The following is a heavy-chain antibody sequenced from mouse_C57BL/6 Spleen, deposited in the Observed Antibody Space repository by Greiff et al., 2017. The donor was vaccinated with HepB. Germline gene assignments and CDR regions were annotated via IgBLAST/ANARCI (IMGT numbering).Heavy chain of an antibody. Sequence: QVQLQQPGTELEKPGASVKLSCKASGYTFTSYWMHWVKQRPGQGLEWIGNINPSNGGTNYNEKFKSKATLTVDKSSSTAYMQLSSLTSEDSAVYYCAREVTTVVATYYFDYWGQGTTLTVSS. CDR2: INPSNGGT. J-gene: IGHJ2*01. CDR3: AREVTTVVATYYFDY. CDR1: GYTFTSYW. D-gene: IGHD1-1*01. V-gene: IGHV1-53*01.